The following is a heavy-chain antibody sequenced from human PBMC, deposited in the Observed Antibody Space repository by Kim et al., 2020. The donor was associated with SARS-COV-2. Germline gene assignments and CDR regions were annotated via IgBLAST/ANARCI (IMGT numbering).Heavy chain of an antibody. CDR2: TYYRSKWYN. CDR1: GDSLSSNSGA. Sequence: SQTLSLTCAISGDSLSSNSGAWNWIRQSPSRGLEWLGRTYYRSKWYNDYAVFVKSRITINPDTSKNQFSLQLNSVTPEDTAVYYCASAFAGTIIYWGQGTLVTVSS. D-gene: IGHD5-12*01. V-gene: IGHV6-1*01. J-gene: IGHJ4*02. CDR3: ASAFAGTIIY.